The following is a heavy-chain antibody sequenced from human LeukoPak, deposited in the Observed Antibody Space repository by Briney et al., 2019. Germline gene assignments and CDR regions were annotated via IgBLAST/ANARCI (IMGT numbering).Heavy chain of an antibody. D-gene: IGHD2-21*02. CDR1: GFTFSSYG. Sequence: GGSLRLSCAASGFTFSSYGMSGVRQAPGKGRQWVSGISGRGGRTYYADSVKGRFTISRDSSKNTLYLQMNSLRAEATAVYYCAKVGSTYCGGDCPYYYYIDVWGKGTTVTVSS. CDR2: ISGRGGRT. J-gene: IGHJ6*03. V-gene: IGHV3-23*01. CDR3: AKVGSTYCGGDCPYYYYIDV.